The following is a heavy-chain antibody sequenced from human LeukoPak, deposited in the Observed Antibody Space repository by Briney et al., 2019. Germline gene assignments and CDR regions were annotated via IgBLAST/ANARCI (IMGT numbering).Heavy chain of an antibody. V-gene: IGHV4-38-2*02. D-gene: IGHD3-3*01. J-gene: IGHJ4*02. CDR1: GYSISSGFY. CDR3: ARANYDLALGLDY. CDR2: IHHSGIT. Sequence: SETLSLTCTASGYSISSGFYWGWIRQSPGKGLEWIASIHHSGITYYNPSLTSRVTISLDTSKNQFSLKLSSVTAADTAVYYCARANYDLALGLDYWGQGTLVTVSS.